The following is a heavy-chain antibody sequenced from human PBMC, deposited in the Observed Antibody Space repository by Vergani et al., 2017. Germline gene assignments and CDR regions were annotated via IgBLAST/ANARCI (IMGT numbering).Heavy chain of an antibody. D-gene: IGHD4-11*01. J-gene: IGHJ6*02. CDR1: GGSFSGYY. V-gene: IGHV4-34*01. CDR2: INHSGST. CDR3: AGDGAVTTGDYYGMDV. Sequence: QVQLQQWGAGLLKPSETLSLTCAVYGGSFSGYYWSWIRQPPGKGLEWIGEINHSGSTNYNPSLKSRVTISVDTSKNQFSLKLSPVTAADTAAYYCAGDGAVTTGDYYGMDVWGQGTTVTVSS.